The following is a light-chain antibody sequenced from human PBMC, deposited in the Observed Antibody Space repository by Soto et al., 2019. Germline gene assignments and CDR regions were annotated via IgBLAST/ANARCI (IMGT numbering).Light chain of an antibody. CDR1: QNINNY. Sequence: DIQMTQSPSSLSASVGDRVTITCQARQNINNYLNWYQQKPGRAPKLLIYAASKLQSWVPSRFSGSGSGTDFTLTISSRQPEDFATYYCQQSYSTPISFDQGTRLEI. CDR2: AAS. CDR3: QQSYSTPIS. J-gene: IGKJ5*01. V-gene: IGKV1-39*01.